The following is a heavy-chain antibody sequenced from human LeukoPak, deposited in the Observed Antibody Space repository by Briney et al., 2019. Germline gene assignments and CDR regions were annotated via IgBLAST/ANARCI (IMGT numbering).Heavy chain of an antibody. Sequence: PSETLSLTCTVSGGSISSDDYYWSWIRQPPRKGLEWIGYIYYSGSTYYSPSLKSRVTISIDTSKIQFSLKLSSVTAADTAVYYCARGGQSTFDYWGQGTLVTVSS. V-gene: IGHV4-30-4*01. CDR1: GGSISSDDYY. D-gene: IGHD3-16*01. J-gene: IGHJ4*02. CDR2: IYYSGST. CDR3: ARGGQSTFDY.